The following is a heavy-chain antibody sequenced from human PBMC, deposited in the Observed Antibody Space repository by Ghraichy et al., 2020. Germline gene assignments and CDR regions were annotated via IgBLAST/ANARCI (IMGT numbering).Heavy chain of an antibody. Sequence: GESLNISCAASGFTVSLNYMTWVRQAPGKGLEWVSIIYSGGSTDYADSVKGRFTISRDTSRNTLYLQMNSLRAEDTAVYYCATGHGNYLYYFDSWGQGTLVTVSS. CDR3: ATGHGNYLYYFDS. CDR2: IYSGGST. CDR1: GFTVSLNY. D-gene: IGHD4-17*01. J-gene: IGHJ4*02. V-gene: IGHV3-53*01.